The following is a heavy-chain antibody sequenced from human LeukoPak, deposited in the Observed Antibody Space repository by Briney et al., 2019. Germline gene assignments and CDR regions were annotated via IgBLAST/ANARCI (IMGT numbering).Heavy chain of an antibody. Sequence: SETLSLTCAVYGGSFSGYYWSWIRQPPGKGLEWIGEINHSGTTNYSPSLESRVTISADTSMSQFSLKLRSVNAADTAVYYCASNGGYCSGASCRYYYFYMDVWGKGTTVTVSS. CDR2: INHSGTT. J-gene: IGHJ6*03. D-gene: IGHD2-15*01. CDR1: GGSFSGYY. CDR3: ASNGGYCSGASCRYYYFYMDV. V-gene: IGHV4-34*01.